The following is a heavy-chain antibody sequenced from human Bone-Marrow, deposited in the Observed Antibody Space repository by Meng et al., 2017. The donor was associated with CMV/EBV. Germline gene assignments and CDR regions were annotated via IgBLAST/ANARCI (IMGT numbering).Heavy chain of an antibody. CDR2: IYYSGST. V-gene: IGHV4-30-4*08. CDR3: ARDLTSTGYYVFAP. CDR1: GGSISSGDYY. Sequence: SETLSLTCTVSGGSISSGDYYWSWIRQPPGKGLEWIGYIYYSGSTYYNPSLKSRVTISVDTSKNHFSLKLSSVTAADTAVYYCARDLTSTGYYVFAPWGQGTLVTVSS. J-gene: IGHJ5*02. D-gene: IGHD3-9*01.